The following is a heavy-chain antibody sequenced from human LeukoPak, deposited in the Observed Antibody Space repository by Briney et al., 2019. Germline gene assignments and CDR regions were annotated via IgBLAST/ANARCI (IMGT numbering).Heavy chain of an antibody. CDR2: ISYSGGDT. Sequence: GGSLRLSCGISGFTFSYYAMTWVRQAPGKGLEWVSTISYSGGDTYYADSVKGRFTISRDNSKNTLYLQMNSLRAEDTAVYYCAKSSSGGYGWGQGTLVTVSS. CDR1: GFTFSYYA. V-gene: IGHV3-23*01. D-gene: IGHD3-16*01. CDR3: AKSSSGGYG. J-gene: IGHJ4*02.